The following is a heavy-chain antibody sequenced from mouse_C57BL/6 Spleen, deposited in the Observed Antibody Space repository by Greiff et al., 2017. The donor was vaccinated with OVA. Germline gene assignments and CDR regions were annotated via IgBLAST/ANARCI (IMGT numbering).Heavy chain of an antibody. V-gene: IGHV1-82*01. Sequence: QVQLKESGPELVKPGASVKISCKASGYAFSSSWMNWVKQRPGKGLEWIGRIYPGDGDTNYNGKFKGKATLTADKSSSTAYMQLSSLTSEDSAVYFCARNYGSSTDYWGQGTTLTVSS. J-gene: IGHJ2*01. D-gene: IGHD1-1*01. CDR2: IYPGDGDT. CDR1: GYAFSSSW. CDR3: ARNYGSSTDY.